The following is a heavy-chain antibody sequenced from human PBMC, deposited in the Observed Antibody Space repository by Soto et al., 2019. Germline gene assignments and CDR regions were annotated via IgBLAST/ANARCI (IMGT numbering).Heavy chain of an antibody. CDR3: TRRITMPQGIVPHAFDI. CDR2: IYPGDSDT. V-gene: IGHV5-51*01. CDR1: GYSFTSYW. Sequence: ECLKISCKGSGYSFTSYWIGWVRQMPGKGLEWMGIIYPGDSDTRYSPSFQGQVTISADKSISTAYLQWSSLKASDTAMYYCTRRITMPQGIVPHAFDIWGQGTVVTVSS. D-gene: IGHD3-10*01. J-gene: IGHJ3*02.